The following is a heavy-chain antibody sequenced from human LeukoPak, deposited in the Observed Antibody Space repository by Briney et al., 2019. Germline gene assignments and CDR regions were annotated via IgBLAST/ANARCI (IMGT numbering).Heavy chain of an antibody. Sequence: SETLSLTCAVYGGSFSGYYLSWIRQPPGKGLEWIGEINHSGSTNYNPSLKSRVTISVDTSKNQFSLKLSSVTAADTAVYYCAVGIAAADDAFDIWGQGTMVTVSS. V-gene: IGHV4-34*01. D-gene: IGHD6-13*01. CDR2: INHSGST. CDR1: GGSFSGYY. J-gene: IGHJ3*02. CDR3: AVGIAAADDAFDI.